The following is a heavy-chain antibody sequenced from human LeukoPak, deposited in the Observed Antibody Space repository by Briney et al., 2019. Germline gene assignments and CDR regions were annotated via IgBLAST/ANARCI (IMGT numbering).Heavy chain of an antibody. CDR2: ISAYNGNT. CDR1: GYTFTSYG. D-gene: IGHD3-3*01. J-gene: IGHJ4*02. V-gene: IGHV1-18*01. Sequence: ASVKVSCTASGYTFTSYGISWVRQAPGQGLEWMGWISAYNGNTNYAQKLQGRVTMTTDTSTSTAYMELRSLRSDDTAVYYCASAYDFSSPFDYWGQGTLVTVSS. CDR3: ASAYDFSSPFDY.